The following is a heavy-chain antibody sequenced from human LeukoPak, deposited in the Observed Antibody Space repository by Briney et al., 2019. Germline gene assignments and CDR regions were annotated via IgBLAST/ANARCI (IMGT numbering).Heavy chain of an antibody. D-gene: IGHD6-13*01. Sequence: SETLSLTCTVSGGSISSYYWSWIRQPPGKGLEWIGYIYYSGSTNYNPLKSRVTISVDTSKNQFSLKLSSVTAADTAVCYCARTTEAHSWRTRYYDYYMDVWGKGTTVTVSS. J-gene: IGHJ6*03. CDR2: IYYSGST. CDR1: GGSISSYY. CDR3: ARTTEAHSWRTRYYDYYMDV. V-gene: IGHV4-59*01.